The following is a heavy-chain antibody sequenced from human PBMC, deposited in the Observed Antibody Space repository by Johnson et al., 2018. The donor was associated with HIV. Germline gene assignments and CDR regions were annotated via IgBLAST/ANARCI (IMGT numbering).Heavy chain of an antibody. D-gene: IGHD3-22*01. Sequence: VQLVESGGGVVRPGGSLRLSCAASGFTFDDYGMSWVRQAPGKGLEWVYGINWNGGSTGYADSVKGRFTISRDNAKNSLYLQMNSLRAEDTALYYCARDLKSYYDSSGYFDAFDIWGQGTMVTVSS. CDR1: GFTFDDYG. CDR3: ARDLKSYYDSSGYFDAFDI. J-gene: IGHJ3*02. CDR2: INWNGGST. V-gene: IGHV3-20*04.